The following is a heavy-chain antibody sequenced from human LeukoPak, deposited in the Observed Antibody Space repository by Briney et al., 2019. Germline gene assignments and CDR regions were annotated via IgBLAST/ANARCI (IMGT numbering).Heavy chain of an antibody. Sequence: SVTVSCKASGYTFTRYDINWVRQPTGQGLESMGRMNPNSGKTGYAQKFQGRVTMTRNTSISTAYMELSSLRSEDTAVYYCARGPYSGSYYYYYMDVWGKGTTVTVSS. V-gene: IGHV1-8*01. D-gene: IGHD1-26*01. J-gene: IGHJ6*03. CDR1: GYTFTRYD. CDR3: ARGPYSGSYYYYYMDV. CDR2: MNPNSGKT.